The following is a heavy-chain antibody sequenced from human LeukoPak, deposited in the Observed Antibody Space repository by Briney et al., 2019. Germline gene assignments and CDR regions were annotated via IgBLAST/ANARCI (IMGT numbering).Heavy chain of an antibody. CDR2: MNPNSGNT. V-gene: IGHV1-8*01. Sequence: ASVKVSCKASGYTFTSYDINWVRQATGQGLEWMGWMNPNSGNTGYVQKFQGRVTMTRNTSISTAYMELSSLRSEGTAVYYCARGVRFGELLDYWGQGTLVTVSS. CDR3: ARGVRFGELLDY. J-gene: IGHJ4*02. D-gene: IGHD3-10*01. CDR1: GYTFTSYD.